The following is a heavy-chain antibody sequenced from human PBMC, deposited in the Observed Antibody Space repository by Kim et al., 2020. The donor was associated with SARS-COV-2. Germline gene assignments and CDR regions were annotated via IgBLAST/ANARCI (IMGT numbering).Heavy chain of an antibody. J-gene: IGHJ4*02. CDR3: VKDFNGPLDS. V-gene: IGHV3-74*01. D-gene: IGHD2-8*01. Sequence: GGSLRLSCVASGFTVSDYWMHWVRQRPGKGLEWVARMNEDGSWTNHADSVKGRFTISRDNAKNSLDLQMKSLRVEDTAMYYCVKDFNGPLDSWGQGTLVTVSS. CDR2: MNEDGSWT. CDR1: GFTVSDYW.